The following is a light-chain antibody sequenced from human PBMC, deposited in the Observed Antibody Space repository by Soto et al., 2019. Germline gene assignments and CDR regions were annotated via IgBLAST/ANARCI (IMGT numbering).Light chain of an antibody. CDR1: QSVSSSY. V-gene: IGKV3-20*01. J-gene: IGKJ2*01. Sequence: EIVLTQSPGTLSLSPGERATLXXXASQSVSSSYLAWYQQKHGQAPRLLIYGASSRATGIPDRFSGSGSGTDFTLTISRLEPEDFAVYYCQQYCSSPRYTFGQGTKLEIK. CDR2: GAS. CDR3: QQYCSSPRYT.